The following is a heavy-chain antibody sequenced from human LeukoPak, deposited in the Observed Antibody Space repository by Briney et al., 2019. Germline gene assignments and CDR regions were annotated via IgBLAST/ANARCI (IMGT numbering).Heavy chain of an antibody. V-gene: IGHV3-23*01. CDR2: ISGSGEST. D-gene: IGHD4-17*01. J-gene: IGHJ5*02. CDR3: YGDPTLSFDP. Sequence: EGSLRLSCAASGFTFSSYAMSWVRQAPGKGLEWVSRISGSGESTYYADSVKGRFTISRDNSKNTLYLQMSSLRAEDTAVYYSYGDPTLSFDPWGQGTLVTVSS. CDR1: GFTFSSYA.